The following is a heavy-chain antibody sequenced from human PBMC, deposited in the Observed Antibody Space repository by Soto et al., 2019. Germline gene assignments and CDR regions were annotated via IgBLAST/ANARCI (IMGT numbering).Heavy chain of an antibody. V-gene: IGHV4-34*01. CDR3: ARGSDYYGSGSYRRNWFDP. D-gene: IGHD3-10*01. CDR1: GGSFSGYY. J-gene: IGHJ5*02. Sequence: SETLSLTCAVYGGSFSGYYWSWIRQPPGKGLEWIGEINHSGSANYNPSLKSRVTISVDTSKNQFSLKLSSVTAADTAVYYCARGSDYYGSGSYRRNWFDPWGQGTLVTVSS. CDR2: INHSGSA.